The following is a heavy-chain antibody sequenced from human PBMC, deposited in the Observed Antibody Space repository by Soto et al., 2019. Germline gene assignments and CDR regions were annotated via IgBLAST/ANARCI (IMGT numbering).Heavy chain of an antibody. CDR1: GYFFTSYG. CDR2: ISPYNDNT. Sequence: ASVKVSCKASGYFFTSYGISWVRQAPGQGLEWMGWISPYNDNTKYAQNFQGRVTMTTDTSTHTAYMELRRLRSDDPAVYYCARDLGSGLSAPGAVFDYWGQGTQVTVSS. D-gene: IGHD3-3*01. J-gene: IGHJ4*02. CDR3: ARDLGSGLSAPGAVFDY. V-gene: IGHV1-18*04.